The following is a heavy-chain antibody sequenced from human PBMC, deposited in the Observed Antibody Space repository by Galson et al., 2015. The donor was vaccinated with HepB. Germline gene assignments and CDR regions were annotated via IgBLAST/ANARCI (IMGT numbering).Heavy chain of an antibody. D-gene: IGHD5-12*01. Sequence: SETLSLTCTVSGGPISSYYWSWIRQPPGKGLEWIGYIYYSGSTNYNPSLKSRVTISVDTSKNQFSLKLSSVTAADTAVYYCARHSGYNWFDPGTREPWSPSPQ. J-gene: IGHJ5*02. CDR3: ARHSGYNWFDP. CDR2: IYYSGST. CDR1: GGPISSYY. V-gene: IGHV4-59*08.